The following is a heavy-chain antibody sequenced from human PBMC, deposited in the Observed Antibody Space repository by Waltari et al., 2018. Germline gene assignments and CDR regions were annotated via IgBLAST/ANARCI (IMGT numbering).Heavy chain of an antibody. Sequence: QLQLLESGPGLVKPSETLSLSCSVSGDSVINSNYSWGWIRPPPGKGLEWIGNIYYRGRSSYNPSLKSRVIISVDTSKNQFSVRLTSVTAADTALFYCARLSPPMWVRGVKGGYYFDYWGPGTLVTVSS. D-gene: IGHD3-10*01. CDR2: IYYRGRS. J-gene: IGHJ4*02. CDR3: ARLSPPMWVRGVKGGYYFDY. CDR1: GDSVINSNYS. V-gene: IGHV4-39*07.